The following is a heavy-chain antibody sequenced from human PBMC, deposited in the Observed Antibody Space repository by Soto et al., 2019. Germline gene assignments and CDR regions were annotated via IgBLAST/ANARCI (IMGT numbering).Heavy chain of an antibody. J-gene: IGHJ4*02. V-gene: IGHV3-30-3*01. CDR1: GFTFSSYA. CDR3: ARDRHSSGWPDY. Sequence: QVPLVESGGGVVQPGRSLRLSCAASGFTFSSYAMHWVRQAPGKGLEWVAVISYDGSNKYYADSVKGRFTISRDNSKNTLYLQMNSLRAEDTAVYYCARDRHSSGWPDYWGQGTLVTVSS. D-gene: IGHD6-19*01. CDR2: ISYDGSNK.